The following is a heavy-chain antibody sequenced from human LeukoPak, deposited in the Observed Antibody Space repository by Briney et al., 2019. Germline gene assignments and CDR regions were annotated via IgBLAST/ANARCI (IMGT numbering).Heavy chain of an antibody. CDR2: INPNSGGT. CDR3: ARDKWYSSSWQNWFDP. Sequence: ASVKVSCKASGYTFTGYYMHWVRQAPGQGLEWMGWINPNSGGTNYAQKFQGRVTMTRDTSISTAYMELSRLRSDDTAVYYCARDKWYSSSWQNWFDPWGQGTLVTVSS. V-gene: IGHV1-2*02. J-gene: IGHJ5*02. D-gene: IGHD6-13*01. CDR1: GYTFTGYY.